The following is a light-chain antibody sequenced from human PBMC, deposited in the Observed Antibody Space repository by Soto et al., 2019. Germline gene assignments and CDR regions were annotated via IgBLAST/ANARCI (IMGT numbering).Light chain of an antibody. CDR3: QQYSSRST. V-gene: IGKV3-15*01. CDR2: GAS. CDR1: QSISSY. J-gene: IGKJ1*01. Sequence: IVMTQSPATLSVSPGERATLSCRASQSISSYLAWYQQKPGQAPRLLIYGASTRATDIPARFSGDGSVTDFTLTISSLQPGDFATYYCQQYSSRSTFGQGTKVDI.